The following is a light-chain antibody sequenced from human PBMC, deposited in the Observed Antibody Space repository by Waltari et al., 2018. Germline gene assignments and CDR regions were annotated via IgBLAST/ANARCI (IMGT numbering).Light chain of an antibody. CDR2: GNS. J-gene: IGLJ2*01. CDR3: QSYDSSLSVV. V-gene: IGLV1-40*01. CDR1: SPNIGAGYD. Sequence: QSVLTRPPSVSGAPGQRVTISCPGSSPNIGAGYDVHWYQQLPGTAPKLLIYGNSNRPSGVPDRFSGSKSGTSASLAITGLQAEDEADYYCQSYDSSLSVVFGGGTKLTVL.